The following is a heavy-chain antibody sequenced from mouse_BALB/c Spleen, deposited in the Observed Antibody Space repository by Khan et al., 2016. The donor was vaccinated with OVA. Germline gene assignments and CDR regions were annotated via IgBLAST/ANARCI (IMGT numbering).Heavy chain of an antibody. V-gene: IGHV3-2*02. CDR1: GYSITSDYA. Sequence: EVQLQESGPGLVKPSQSLSLTCTVTGYSITSDYAWNWIRQFPGNKLEWMGYISYSGSTSYNPSLKSRTSITRDTSKNQCFLQLNSVTTEDTATYYCARSIMANWGQGTTLTVSS. J-gene: IGHJ2*01. CDR3: ARSIMAN. CDR2: ISYSGST.